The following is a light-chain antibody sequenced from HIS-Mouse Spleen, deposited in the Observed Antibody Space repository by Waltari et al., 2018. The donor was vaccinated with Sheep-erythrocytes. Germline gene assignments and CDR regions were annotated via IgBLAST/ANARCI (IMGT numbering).Light chain of an antibody. Sequence: GQRVTISCSGSSSNIGSNYVYWYQQLPGTAPKLLIYRNNQRPSGVPDRFSGSKSGTSASRAISGLRSEDEADYYCAAWDDSLSGNWVFGGGTKLTVL. V-gene: IGLV1-47*01. CDR2: RNN. CDR1: SSNIGSNY. CDR3: AAWDDSLSGNWV. J-gene: IGLJ3*02.